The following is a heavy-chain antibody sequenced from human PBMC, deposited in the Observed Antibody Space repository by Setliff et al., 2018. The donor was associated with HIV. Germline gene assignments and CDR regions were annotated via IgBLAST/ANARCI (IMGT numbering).Heavy chain of an antibody. CDR2: MYYSGST. Sequence: SETLSLTCTVSGGSISSGDYYWSWIRQHPGKGLEWIGYMYYSGSTYYNPSLKSRVTITVDRSKNQFSLKLSSVTAADTAVYYCAREGVGYDPFYYYGMDVWGQGTTVTVS. J-gene: IGHJ6*02. CDR1: GGSISSGDYY. CDR3: AREGVGYDPFYYYGMDV. D-gene: IGHD5-12*01. V-gene: IGHV4-31*03.